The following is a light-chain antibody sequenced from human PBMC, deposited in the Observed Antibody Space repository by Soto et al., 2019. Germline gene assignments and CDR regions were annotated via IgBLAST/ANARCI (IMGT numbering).Light chain of an antibody. CDR3: QQSYSTPTIT. J-gene: IGKJ5*01. Sequence: DIQLTQSPSFLSVSVGDRVTITCRASQGINGHLAWYQEKPGKAPKLLIYAASTLQSGVPSRFSGSASGTEFTLTLSSLQPEDFATYYCQQSYSTPTITFGQGTRLEIK. V-gene: IGKV1-9*01. CDR1: QGINGH. CDR2: AAS.